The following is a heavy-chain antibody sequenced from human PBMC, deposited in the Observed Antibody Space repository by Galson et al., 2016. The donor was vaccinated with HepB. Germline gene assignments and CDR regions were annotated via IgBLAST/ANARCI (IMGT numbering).Heavy chain of an antibody. CDR1: GITFSSYA. Sequence: SLRLSCAAPGITFSSYAMHWVRQAPGKGLEWVAVISYDGSNKYYADSVKGRSTISRDNSKNTLYLQMNSLRAEDTAVYYCARGPLTVNTYCCWFDPWGQGTLVTVSS. D-gene: IGHD4-17*01. V-gene: IGHV3-30-3*01. J-gene: IGHJ5*02. CDR3: ARGPLTVNTYCCWFDP. CDR2: ISYDGSNK.